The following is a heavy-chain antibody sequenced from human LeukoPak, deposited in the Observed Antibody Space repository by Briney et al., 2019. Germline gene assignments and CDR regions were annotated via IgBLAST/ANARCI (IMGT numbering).Heavy chain of an antibody. CDR3: AREPPAQLVAAFDY. CDR2: ISYDGSNK. D-gene: IGHD2-15*01. CDR1: GFTFSSYA. V-gene: IGHV3-30*01. J-gene: IGHJ4*02. Sequence: GGSLRLSCAASGFTFSSYAIHWVRQAPGKGLEWVAVISYDGSNKYYADSVKGRFTISRDNSKNTLYLQMNSLRAEDTAVYYCAREPPAQLVAAFDYWGQGTLVTVSS.